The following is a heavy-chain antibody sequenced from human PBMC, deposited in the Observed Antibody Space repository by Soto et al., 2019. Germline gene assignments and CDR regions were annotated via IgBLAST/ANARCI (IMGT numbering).Heavy chain of an antibody. V-gene: IGHV3-7*05. J-gene: IGHJ4*02. CDR2: IKEDGSEK. D-gene: IGHD3-3*01. CDR3: ASTRGY. CDR1: GFTFSGYW. Sequence: PGGSLRLSCAAPGFTFSGYWMKWVRQAPGKGLEWVATIKEDGSEKYYVDSVKGRFTISRDSAKNSVHLQMNSLRVEDTAVYYCASTRGYWGQGTLVTVSS.